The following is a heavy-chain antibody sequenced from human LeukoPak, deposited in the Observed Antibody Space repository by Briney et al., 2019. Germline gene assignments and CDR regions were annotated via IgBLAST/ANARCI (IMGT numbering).Heavy chain of an antibody. CDR2: IYYSGST. CDR1: GGSISSGSYY. Sequence: SETLSLTCTVSGGSISSGSYYWGWIRQPPGKGLEWIGSIYYSGSTYYNPSLKSRVTMSIDTSKNQFSLNLTSVTAADTAVYYCARDCSGGSCYSKFDPWGQGTLVTVSS. CDR3: ARDCSGGSCYSKFDP. V-gene: IGHV4-39*07. J-gene: IGHJ5*02. D-gene: IGHD2-15*01.